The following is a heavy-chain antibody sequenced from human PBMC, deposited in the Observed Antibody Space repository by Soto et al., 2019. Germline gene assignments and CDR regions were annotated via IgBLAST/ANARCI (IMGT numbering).Heavy chain of an antibody. CDR1: GFTFSSYA. D-gene: IGHD3-9*01. J-gene: IGHJ4*02. CDR3: RGLILRYFDYPGRDYFDY. CDR2: ISSNGGST. Sequence: GGSLRLSCSASGFTFSSYAMHWVRQAPGKGLEYVSAISSNGGSTYYADSVKGRFTISRDNSKNTLYLQMSSLRAEDTAVYYCRGLILRYFDYPGRDYFDYWGQGTLVTVSS. V-gene: IGHV3-64D*08.